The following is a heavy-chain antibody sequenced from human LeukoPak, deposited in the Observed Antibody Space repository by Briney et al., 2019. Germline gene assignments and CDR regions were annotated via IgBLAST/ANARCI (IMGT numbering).Heavy chain of an antibody. CDR1: GFTFSNYA. CDR3: TRAGKPPYFDY. CDR2: IRGTPYGGTT. Sequence: GGSLRLSCAASGFTFSNYAMNWVRQASGKGLEWVALIRGTPYGGTTEYAASVKGRFTISRDDSKSIAYLQMNSLKTEDTAVYYCTRAGKPPYFDYWGQGTLVIVSS. V-gene: IGHV3-49*04. J-gene: IGHJ4*02.